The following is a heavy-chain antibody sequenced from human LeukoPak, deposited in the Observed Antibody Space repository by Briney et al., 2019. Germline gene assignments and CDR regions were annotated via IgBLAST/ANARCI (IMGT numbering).Heavy chain of an antibody. CDR2: INHSGST. V-gene: IGHV4-34*01. CDR1: GGSISSYY. D-gene: IGHD3-22*01. CDR3: ARSYYDSSGYGGD. Sequence: SETLSLTCTVSGGSISSYYWSWIRQPPGKGLEWIGEINHSGSTNYNPSLKSRVTVSVDTSKNQFSLKLSSVTAADTAVYYCARSYYDSSGYGGDWGQGTLVTVSS. J-gene: IGHJ4*02.